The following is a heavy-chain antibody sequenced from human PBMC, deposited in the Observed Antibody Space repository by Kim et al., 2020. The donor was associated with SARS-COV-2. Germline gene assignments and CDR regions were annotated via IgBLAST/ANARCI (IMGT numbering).Heavy chain of an antibody. Sequence: SETLSLTCTVSGGSISSYYWSWIRQPPGKGLEWIGYIYYSGSTNYNPSLKSRVTISVDTSKNQFSLKLSSVTAADTAVYYCARVGRHCSSTSCSPAGEFDPWGQGTLVTVSS. D-gene: IGHD2-2*01. CDR3: ARVGRHCSSTSCSPAGEFDP. CDR2: IYYSGST. V-gene: IGHV4-59*01. J-gene: IGHJ5*02. CDR1: GGSISSYY.